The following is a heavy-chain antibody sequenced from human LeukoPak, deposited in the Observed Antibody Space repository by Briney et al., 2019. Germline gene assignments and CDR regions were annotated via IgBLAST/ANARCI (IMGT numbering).Heavy chain of an antibody. V-gene: IGHV1-2*02. D-gene: IGHD6-19*01. CDR1: GYTFTGNY. J-gene: IGHJ4*02. Sequence: ASVKVSCKASGYTFTGNYMHWVRQAPGQGLEWMGWINPNSGGTNYAQKFQGRVTMTRDTSISTAYMELSRLRSDDTAVYYCARGPHSSGWYLDYWGQGTLVTVSS. CDR3: ARGPHSSGWYLDY. CDR2: INPNSGGT.